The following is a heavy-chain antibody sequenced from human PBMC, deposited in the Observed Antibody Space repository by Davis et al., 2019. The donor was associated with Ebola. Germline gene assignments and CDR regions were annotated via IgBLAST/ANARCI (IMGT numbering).Heavy chain of an antibody. CDR2: INPNSGGT. Sequence: ASVKVSCKASGYTFTNYYIHWVRQAPGQGLEWMGRINPNSGGTNYAQKFQGRVTMTRDTAISTAYMELSGLRSDDTAVYYCTVYNWRYWFDPWGQGTLVTVSA. V-gene: IGHV1-2*06. CDR3: TVYNWRYWFDP. CDR1: GYTFTNYY. J-gene: IGHJ5*02. D-gene: IGHD1-20*01.